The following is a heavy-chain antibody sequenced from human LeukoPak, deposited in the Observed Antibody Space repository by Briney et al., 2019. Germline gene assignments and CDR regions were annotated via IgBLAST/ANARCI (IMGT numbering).Heavy chain of an antibody. V-gene: IGHV1-8*02. J-gene: IGHJ4*02. CDR3: ARITWKKAFDY. CDR1: GYTFTNSD. Sequence: ASVKVSCKASGYTFTNSDINWVRQATGQGLEWMGWMNPNSGNTGYAQKFQGRVTMTRNTSISTAYMELSSLRSEDTAVYYCARITWKKAFDYWGQGTLVTVSS. CDR2: MNPNSGNT. D-gene: IGHD3-16*01.